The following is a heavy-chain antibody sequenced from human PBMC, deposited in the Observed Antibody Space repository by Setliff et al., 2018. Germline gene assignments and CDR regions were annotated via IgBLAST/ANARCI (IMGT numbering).Heavy chain of an antibody. CDR3: STLVRFCTTSTCQGASASEH. D-gene: IGHD2-8*01. Sequence: RASVKVSCKPSGYTFTNYGITWVRQAPGQGLEWMGWINNYSFKTNYPQKFLGRVTVTTDTSTATAYMEVRSLTSDDTAVYYCSTLVRFCTTSTCQGASASEHWGQGTLVTVSS. CDR1: GYTFTNYG. V-gene: IGHV1-18*01. J-gene: IGHJ4*02. CDR2: INNYSFKT.